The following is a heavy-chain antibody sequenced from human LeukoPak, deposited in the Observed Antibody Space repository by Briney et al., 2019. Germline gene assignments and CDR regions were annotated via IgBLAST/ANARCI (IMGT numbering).Heavy chain of an antibody. V-gene: IGHV5-10-1*01. D-gene: IGHD2-2*01. Sequence: GESLKISCKGSGYIFTSYWISWGRPMPGKGVGWVGMIDPSDSYTNYSPSFQGHVTISADKSINTAYLHWSSLKASDTAIYSCALGGYCSSTSCEGYWGQGTLVTVSS. J-gene: IGHJ4*02. CDR3: ALGGYCSSTSCEGY. CDR1: GYIFTSYW. CDR2: IDPSDSYT.